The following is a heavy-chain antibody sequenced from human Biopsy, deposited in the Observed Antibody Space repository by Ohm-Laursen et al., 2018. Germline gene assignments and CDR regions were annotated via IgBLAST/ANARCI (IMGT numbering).Heavy chain of an antibody. CDR1: AFSFSRYD. V-gene: IGHV1-46*01. CDR2: ISPSGGGT. Sequence: GASVKASCKGSAFSFSRYDMHWVRQAPGRGLEWMGIISPSGGGTMDTQKFQDRLTMTRDTSTSTVHMELKSLKSEDTAVYYCAIFEGYSDDNLDYEHYGMDVWGQGTTVTVSS. J-gene: IGHJ6*02. D-gene: IGHD1-26*01. CDR3: AIFEGYSDDNLDYEHYGMDV.